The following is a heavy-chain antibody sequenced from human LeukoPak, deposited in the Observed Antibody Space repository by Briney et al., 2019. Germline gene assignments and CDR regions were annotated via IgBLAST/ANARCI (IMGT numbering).Heavy chain of an antibody. CDR3: ARHCDYYDSSGYYYVLNAFDI. CDR1: GRTISRYY. V-gene: IGHV4-59*08. D-gene: IGHD3-22*01. J-gene: IGHJ3*02. CDR2: IYYSGST. Sequence: SETLSLTCTVSGRTISRYYWSWIRQPPGKGLEWIGYIYYSGSTNYNPSLKSRVTISVDTSKNQFSLKLSSVTAADTAVYYCARHCDYYDSSGYYYVLNAFDIWGQGTMVTVSS.